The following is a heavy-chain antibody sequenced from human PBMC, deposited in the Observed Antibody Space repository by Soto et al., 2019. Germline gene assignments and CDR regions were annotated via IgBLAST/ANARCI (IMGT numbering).Heavy chain of an antibody. J-gene: IGHJ4*02. Sequence: PSETLSLTCTVSGGSISSYYWSWIRQPPGKGLEWIGYIYYSGSTNYNPSLKSRVTISVDTSKNQFSLKLSSVTAADTAVYYCARSGLAAAAGARFDYWGQGTLVTVSS. CDR3: ARSGLAAAAGARFDY. CDR1: GGSISSYY. CDR2: IYYSGST. D-gene: IGHD6-13*01. V-gene: IGHV4-59*01.